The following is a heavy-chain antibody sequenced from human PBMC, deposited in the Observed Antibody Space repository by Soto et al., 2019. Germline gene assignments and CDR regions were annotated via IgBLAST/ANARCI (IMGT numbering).Heavy chain of an antibody. Sequence: ASVKVSCKASGYTFNSYAMHWVRQAPGQRLEWMGWINAGNGNTKYSQKFQGRVTITRDTSASTAYMELSSLRSEDTAVYYCARVPRGDATTLTWFDPWGQGTLVTGSS. V-gene: IGHV1-3*01. D-gene: IGHD4-17*01. J-gene: IGHJ5*02. CDR1: GYTFNSYA. CDR3: ARVPRGDATTLTWFDP. CDR2: INAGNGNT.